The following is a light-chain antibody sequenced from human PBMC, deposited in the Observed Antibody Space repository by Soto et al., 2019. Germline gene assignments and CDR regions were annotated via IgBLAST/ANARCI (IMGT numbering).Light chain of an antibody. CDR2: DDN. CDR3: GSWDSSLSAYV. V-gene: IGLV1-51*01. J-gene: IGLJ1*01. Sequence: QSVLTQPPSVSAGPGQMVTVSCAGSSANIEGHAVSWYRELPGSAPKVLIYDDNKRPSGIPDRFSGSKSGTSATLGITGVQTGDEADYYCGSWDSSLSAYVFGTGNKVTVL. CDR1: SANIEGHA.